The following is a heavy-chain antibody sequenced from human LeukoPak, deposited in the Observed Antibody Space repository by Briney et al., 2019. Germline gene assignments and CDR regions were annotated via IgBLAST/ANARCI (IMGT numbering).Heavy chain of an antibody. CDR2: ISVSGDST. Sequence: GGSLRLSCAASGFTLSSYAMSWVRQAPGQGLDWVAAISVSGDSTFYGDSVKGRFTISRDNSKKTMYLQMNSLRAEDTAIYYCAKDAQKYSGNHYGDIDHWGKGTLVTVSS. D-gene: IGHD1-26*01. CDR3: AKDAQKYSGNHYGDIDH. J-gene: IGHJ4*02. CDR1: GFTLSSYA. V-gene: IGHV3-23*01.